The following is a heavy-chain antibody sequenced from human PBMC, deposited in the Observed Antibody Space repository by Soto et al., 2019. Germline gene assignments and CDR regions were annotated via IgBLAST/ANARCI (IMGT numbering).Heavy chain of an antibody. CDR1: GFSFNDFA. Sequence: QVQLEESGGAVVQPGRSLTLTCAVSGFSFNDFAMHWLRRTPGKGLEWVASVSSEGAQKSFSESVRGRFTISRANSRKTLYLQMTGLRTGDTAVYYCVKDYLGSSNAFDVGGRVTVVIVSS. V-gene: IGHV3-30*04. CDR2: VSSEGAQK. J-gene: IGHJ3*01. D-gene: IGHD2-15*01. CDR3: VKDYLGSSNAFDV.